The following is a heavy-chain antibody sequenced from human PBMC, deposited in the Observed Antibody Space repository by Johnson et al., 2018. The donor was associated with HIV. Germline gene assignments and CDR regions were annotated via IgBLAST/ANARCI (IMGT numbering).Heavy chain of an antibody. Sequence: VQVVESGGVVVQPGGSLRLSCAASGFTFDDYTMHWVRQAPGKGLEWVSLISWDGGSTYYVDSVKGRFTISRDNAKNSLYLQMNSLRAEDTAVYYCARDFLRLLDAFDIWGQGTMVTVSS. V-gene: IGHV3-43*01. CDR3: ARDFLRLLDAFDI. D-gene: IGHD3-16*01. CDR1: GFTFDDYT. J-gene: IGHJ3*02. CDR2: ISWDGGST.